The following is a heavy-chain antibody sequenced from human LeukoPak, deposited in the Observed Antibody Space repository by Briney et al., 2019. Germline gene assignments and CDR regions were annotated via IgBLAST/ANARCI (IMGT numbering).Heavy chain of an antibody. D-gene: IGHD4-17*01. Sequence: GGSLRLSCAASGFTFSGYWMSWVRQAPGKGLEWVANINKDGSERYNVDSVKGRFTISRDNANKSLCLQMNSLRAEDTSVYYCARESKGRSKIDYWGQGTLVTVSS. CDR1: GFTFSGYW. CDR3: ARESKGRSKIDY. J-gene: IGHJ4*02. V-gene: IGHV3-7*01. CDR2: INKDGSER.